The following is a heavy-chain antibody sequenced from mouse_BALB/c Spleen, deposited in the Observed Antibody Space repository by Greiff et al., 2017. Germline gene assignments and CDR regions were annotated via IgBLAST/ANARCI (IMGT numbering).Heavy chain of an antibody. J-gene: IGHJ4*01. D-gene: IGHD1-1*01. CDR3: ARRGTVEYYYAMDY. V-gene: IGHV5-12-2*01. Sequence: DVKLVESGGGLVQPGGSLKLSCAASGFTFSSYTMSWVRQTPEKRLEWVAYISNGGGSTYYPDTVKGRFTISRDNAKNTLYLQMSSLKSEDTAMYYCARRGTVEYYYAMDYWGQGTSVTVSS. CDR1: GFTFSSYT. CDR2: ISNGGGST.